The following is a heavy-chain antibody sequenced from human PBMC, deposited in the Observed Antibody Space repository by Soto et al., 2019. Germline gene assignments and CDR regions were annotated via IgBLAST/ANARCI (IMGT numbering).Heavy chain of an antibody. V-gene: IGHV1-58*01. CDR1: GFTFASSA. J-gene: IGHJ4*02. Sequence: QMQLLQSGPEVKMPGTSVKVSCKASGFTFASSAVQWVRQARGQRLEWIGWIVVGSGNTNHAQKFQERVTFTRDMSTNTAYMELSSLTSEDTAVYYCATAYDFWRPGDYWGQGTLVTVSS. D-gene: IGHD3-3*01. CDR2: IVVGSGNT. CDR3: ATAYDFWRPGDY.